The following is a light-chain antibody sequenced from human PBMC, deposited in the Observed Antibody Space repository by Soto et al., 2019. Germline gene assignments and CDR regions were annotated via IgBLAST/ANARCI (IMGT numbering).Light chain of an antibody. V-gene: IGKV3-15*01. Sequence: EIVFTQSPGTLSLSPGERATLSCRASQSVSSNLAWYQQKPGQAPRLLIYDASTRATGIPARFSGSGSGTDFTLTISSLQSEDFAVYYCQQYNNWPPLTVGGGTKGDIK. J-gene: IGKJ4*01. CDR1: QSVSSN. CDR3: QQYNNWPPLT. CDR2: DAS.